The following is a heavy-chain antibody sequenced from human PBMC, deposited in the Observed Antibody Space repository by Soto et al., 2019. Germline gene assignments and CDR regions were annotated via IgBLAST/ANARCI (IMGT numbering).Heavy chain of an antibody. CDR2: IYYSGST. Sequence: QVQLQESGPGLVKPSETLSLTCTVSGGSISSYYWSWIRQPPGKGLEWIGYIYYSGSTNYNPSLKSRVTISVDTYKNQFSLKLSSVTAADTAVYYCARLIPSPYYYYGMDVWGQGTTVTVSS. CDR1: GGSISSYY. V-gene: IGHV4-59*01. D-gene: IGHD2-21*01. J-gene: IGHJ6*02. CDR3: ARLIPSPYYYYGMDV.